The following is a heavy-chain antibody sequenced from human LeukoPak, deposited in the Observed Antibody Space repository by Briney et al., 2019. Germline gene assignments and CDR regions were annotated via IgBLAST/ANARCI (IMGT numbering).Heavy chain of an antibody. Sequence: SETLSLTCTVSGGSISSALYHWGWIRQPPGKNLEWLGSVYYSGSTHNNPSLKSRVTISVDTSKKQFSLNLSSVTAADTAVYYCARQEIGLRSFDPWGQGTLVTVSS. CDR1: GGSISSALYH. CDR3: ARQEIGLRSFDP. J-gene: IGHJ5*02. V-gene: IGHV4-39*01. D-gene: IGHD3/OR15-3a*01. CDR2: VYYSGST.